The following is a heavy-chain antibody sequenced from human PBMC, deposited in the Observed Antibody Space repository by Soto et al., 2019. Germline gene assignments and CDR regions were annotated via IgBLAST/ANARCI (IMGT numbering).Heavy chain of an antibody. CDR2: IKSKTDGGTT. CDR1: GFTFSNAW. V-gene: IGHV3-15*01. Sequence: PGGSLRLSCVASGFTFSNAWMSWVRQAPGKGLEWVGRIKSKTDGGTTDYAAPVKGRFTISRDDSKNTLYLQMNSLKTEDTAVYYCTTDSSRNYYYGMDVWGQGTTVTVSS. J-gene: IGHJ6*02. CDR3: TTDSSRNYYYGMDV. D-gene: IGHD6-13*01.